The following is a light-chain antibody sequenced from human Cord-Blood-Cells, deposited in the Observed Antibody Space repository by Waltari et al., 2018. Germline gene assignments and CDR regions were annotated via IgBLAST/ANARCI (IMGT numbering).Light chain of an antibody. CDR3: QQYKNWPYS. J-gene: IGKJ2*03. V-gene: IGKV3-15*01. CDR1: QSVSSN. Sequence: EIVMTQSPATLSVSPGERATLSCRASQSVSSNLAWYHQKPGQAPRLLIYGASTRATGIPARFSGSGYGTEFTLTISSLQSEDFAVYYCQQYKNWPYSFGQGTKLEIK. CDR2: GAS.